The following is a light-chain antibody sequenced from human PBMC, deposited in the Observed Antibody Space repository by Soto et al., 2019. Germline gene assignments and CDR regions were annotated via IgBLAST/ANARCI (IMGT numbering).Light chain of an antibody. CDR1: SSDVGGYNY. J-gene: IGLJ2*01. CDR2: DIN. V-gene: IGLV2-14*03. CDR3: CSYSTSSTRVV. Sequence: QLVLTQPASVSGSPGQSTTISCTGTSSDVGGYNYVSWYQQHPGKAPKLMIYDINNRPSGVSDRFFGSKSGNTASLTISGLQAEDEADYYCCSYSTSSTRVVFGGGTKLTVL.